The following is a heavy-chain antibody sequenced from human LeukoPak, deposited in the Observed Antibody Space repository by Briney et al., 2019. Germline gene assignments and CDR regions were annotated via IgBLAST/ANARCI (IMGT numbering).Heavy chain of an antibody. Sequence: PGGSLRLSCSASGFTFSSYAMHWVRQAPGKGLEYVSAISSNGGSTYYADSVKGRFTISRDNSKNMLNLQMSSPRAEDTAVYYCVKSIGVGSGSFPFDPWGQGTLVTVSS. CDR1: GFTFSSYA. D-gene: IGHD3-10*01. CDR2: ISSNGGST. V-gene: IGHV3-64D*06. CDR3: VKSIGVGSGSFPFDP. J-gene: IGHJ5*02.